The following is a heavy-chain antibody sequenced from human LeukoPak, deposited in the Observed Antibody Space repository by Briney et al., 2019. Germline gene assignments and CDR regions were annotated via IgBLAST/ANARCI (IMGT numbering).Heavy chain of an antibody. D-gene: IGHD6-19*01. CDR1: GFTFNRNA. CDR3: VRRGDASSGWGDHDF. J-gene: IGHJ4*02. CDR2: IGGSGDKT. V-gene: IGHV3-23*01. Sequence: GGSLILLCAASGFTFNRNAISPHRYDPGKWLEWVSTIGGSGDKTFYADSVKGRFTISRDNSKNMVHLQMNSLTGEDTALYYCVRRGDASSGWGDHDFWGQGALVTVSS.